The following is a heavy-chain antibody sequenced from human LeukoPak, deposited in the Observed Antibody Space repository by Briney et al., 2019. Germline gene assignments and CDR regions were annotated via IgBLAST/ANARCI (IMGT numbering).Heavy chain of an antibody. CDR3: VRDMGYYDKV. Sequence: GGSLRLSCATSGFTFSTSWMHWVRQAPGKGLVWVSRINTDGNTRDYADSVKGRFTISRDNAKNTLYLQLNSLGAEDTAVYYCVRDMGYYDKVWGRGTLVTVSS. J-gene: IGHJ4*02. CDR1: GFTFSTSW. D-gene: IGHD3-22*01. CDR2: INTDGNTR. V-gene: IGHV3-74*01.